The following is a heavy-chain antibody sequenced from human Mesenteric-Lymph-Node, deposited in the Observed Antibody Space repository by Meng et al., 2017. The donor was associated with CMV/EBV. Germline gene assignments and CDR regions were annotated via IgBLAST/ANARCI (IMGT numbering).Heavy chain of an antibody. V-gene: IGHV3-30*02. D-gene: IGHD1-26*01. Sequence: GGSLRLSCAASGFTFSTYDMHWVRQAPGKGLEWVAFIRSDGSNKYYADSVKGRFTISRDNSKDTLFLQMNSLRAEDTAVYYCARELLSGGALDIWGQGTMVTVSS. CDR2: IRSDGSNK. J-gene: IGHJ3*02. CDR3: ARELLSGGALDI. CDR1: GFTFSTYD.